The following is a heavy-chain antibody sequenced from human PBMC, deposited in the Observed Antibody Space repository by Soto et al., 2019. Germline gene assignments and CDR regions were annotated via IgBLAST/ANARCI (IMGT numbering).Heavy chain of an antibody. CDR3: ARTPYGGYFDR. J-gene: IGHJ4*02. Sequence: SETLSLTLTVPDGSINSGGFSGSWIRQPQGKGLEWIGYIYQSGSTYYNPSLKSRVTLAVDTSNNRFSLKMNSVTAADTAVYYCARTPYGGYFDRWGQGTQVTVSS. CDR2: IYQSGST. D-gene: IGHD4-17*01. V-gene: IGHV4-30-2*01. CDR1: DGSINSGGFS.